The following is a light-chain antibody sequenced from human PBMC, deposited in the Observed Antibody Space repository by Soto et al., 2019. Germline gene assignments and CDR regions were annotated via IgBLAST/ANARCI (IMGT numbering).Light chain of an antibody. Sequence: EIVLTQSPGTLSLSPGERATLSCRASESVTSNQLAWYQQKPGQAPRLLIYGAFIRASGIPDRFSGSGSGTDFTLTISALETVDFAVYYCQRYGTSRGTFGQGTKLEIK. J-gene: IGKJ2*01. V-gene: IGKV3-20*01. CDR3: QRYGTSRGT. CDR1: ESVTSNQ. CDR2: GAF.